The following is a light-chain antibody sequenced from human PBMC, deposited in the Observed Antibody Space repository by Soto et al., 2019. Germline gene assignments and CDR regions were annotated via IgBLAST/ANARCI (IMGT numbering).Light chain of an antibody. V-gene: IGLV2-14*01. CDR3: TSYSSSSPVL. CDR2: EVT. J-gene: IGLJ2*01. CDR1: SSDVGAYNY. Sequence: QSALTQPASASGSLGQSITISCTGTSSDVGAYNYVSWYQQHPDKAPKLLIFEVTNRPSGVSGRFSGSKSGITASLSISGLQPEDEADYYCTSYSSSSPVLFGGGTKVTVL.